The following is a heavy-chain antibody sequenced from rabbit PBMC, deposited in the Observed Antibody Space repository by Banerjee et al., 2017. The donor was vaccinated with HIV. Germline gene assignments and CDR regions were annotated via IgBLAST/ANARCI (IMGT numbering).Heavy chain of an antibody. CDR3: ARGSATMTMVITGYYLNL. Sequence: QEQLVESGGGLVQPEGSLTLTCTASGFSFSSGYDIVWVRQAPGKGLEYIGWISTFGSAYYANWVNGRFTISKTSSTTVTLQMTSLTVADTATYFCARGSATMTMVITGYYLNLWGQGTLVTVS. CDR2: ISTFGSA. CDR1: GFSFSSGYD. D-gene: IGHD2-1*01. J-gene: IGHJ4*01. V-gene: IGHV1S45*01.